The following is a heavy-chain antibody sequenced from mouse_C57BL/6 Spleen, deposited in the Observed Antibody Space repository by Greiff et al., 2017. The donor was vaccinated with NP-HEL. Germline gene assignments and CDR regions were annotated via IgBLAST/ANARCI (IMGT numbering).Heavy chain of an antibody. V-gene: IGHV1-59*01. CDR2: IDPSDSYT. CDR1: GYTFTSYW. J-gene: IGHJ3*01. D-gene: IGHD2-12*01. Sequence: QVQLKQPGAELVRPGTSVKLSCKASGYTFTSYWMHWVKQRPGQGLEWIGVIDPSDSYTNYNQKFKGKATLTVDTSSSTAYMQLSSLTSEDSAVYYCARGSPLRRGFAYWGQGTLVTVSA. CDR3: ARGSPLRRGFAY.